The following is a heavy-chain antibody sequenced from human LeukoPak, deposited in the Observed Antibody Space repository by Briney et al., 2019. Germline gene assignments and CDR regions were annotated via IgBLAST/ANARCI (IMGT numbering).Heavy chain of an antibody. V-gene: IGHV1-2*02. J-gene: IGHJ1*01. CDR3: AREGDYFQH. CDR2: ISPNSGGT. CDR1: GYTFTDYY. Sequence: GASVKVSCKASGYTFTDYYMHWVRQAPGQGLEWMGWISPNSGGTNYVQKSQGRVTMTRDTSISTVYMELTRLTSDDTAVYYCAREGDYFQHWGQGTLVTVSS.